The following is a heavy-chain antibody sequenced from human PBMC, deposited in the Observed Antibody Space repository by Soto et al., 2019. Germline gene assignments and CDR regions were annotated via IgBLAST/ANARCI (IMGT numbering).Heavy chain of an antibody. D-gene: IGHD3-10*01. J-gene: IGHJ5*02. CDR3: ALRFMVRGAFDP. CDR2: ISSTGATI. V-gene: IGHV3-11*01. Sequence: QVRLVESGGGLVKPGGSLRPSCAASGFTFTDYYMSWFRQAPGKGLEWVSQISSTGATIYYGDSVKRRFTISRDNAENSLYLQMSSLRGEDTAMYYCALRFMVRGAFDPWGQGTLVTVSS. CDR1: GFTFTDYY.